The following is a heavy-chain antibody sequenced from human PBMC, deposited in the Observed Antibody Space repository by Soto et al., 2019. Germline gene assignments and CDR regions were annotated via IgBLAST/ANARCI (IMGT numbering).Heavy chain of an antibody. CDR3: AKDAVSYNGIYDPFDI. CDR2: IDGDGSA. D-gene: IGHD1-1*01. J-gene: IGHJ3*02. CDR1: GFTLSNYA. V-gene: IGHV3-23*01. Sequence: EVQLLESGGGLVQPGGSLRLSCVASGFTLSNYAMSWVRQAPGKGLEWVSVIDGDGSAKFADSVKGRLTVSRDNSKITLYLQMDSLRAEDTAIYYCAKDAVSYNGIYDPFDIWGRGTMVTCSS.